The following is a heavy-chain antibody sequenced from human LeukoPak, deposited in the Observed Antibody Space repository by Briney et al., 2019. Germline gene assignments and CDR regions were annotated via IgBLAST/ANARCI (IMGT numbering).Heavy chain of an antibody. Sequence: PSGTLSLTCTVSGGSMTHYFWNWIRQPPGKGLEWISYTHTSGSPDYSRSLKSRVTISLDTSKNQFSLMLSSVTAADTAVYFCARATQRYCSGTTCFPYWFDTWGQGTLATVSS. CDR2: THTSGSP. J-gene: IGHJ5*02. D-gene: IGHD2-2*01. V-gene: IGHV4-4*09. CDR1: GGSMTHYF. CDR3: ARATQRYCSGTTCFPYWFDT.